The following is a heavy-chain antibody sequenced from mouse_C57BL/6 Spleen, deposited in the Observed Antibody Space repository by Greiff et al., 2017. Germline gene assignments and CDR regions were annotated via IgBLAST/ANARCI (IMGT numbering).Heavy chain of an antibody. CDR1: GYTFTSYW. CDR3: ARKGSNYGYFDV. D-gene: IGHD2-5*01. J-gene: IGHJ1*03. Sequence: VKLQQPGAELVKPGASVKMSCKASGYTFTSYWITWVKQRPGQGLEWIGDIYPGSGSTNYNEKFKSKATLTVDTSSSTAYMQLSSLTSEDSAVYYCARKGSNYGYFDVWGTGTTVTVSS. CDR2: IYPGSGST. V-gene: IGHV1-55*01.